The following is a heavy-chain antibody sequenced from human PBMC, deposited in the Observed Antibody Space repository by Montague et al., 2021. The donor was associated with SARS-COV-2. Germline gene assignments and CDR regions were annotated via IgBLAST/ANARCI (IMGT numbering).Heavy chain of an antibody. CDR1: GDSISCSSYY. V-gene: IGHV4-39*01. J-gene: IGHJ6*03. CDR3: VRVTHPRSAWPYYMDV. D-gene: IGHD4-11*01. Sequence: SETLSLTCTVSGDSISCSSYYWGWIRQPPGKGLEWIGSINNRGNTYNNPSLRSRVSISVDTSKNQFSLNVRSVTAADTGLFYCVRVTHPRSAWPYYMDVWGKGTTVTV. CDR2: INNRGNT.